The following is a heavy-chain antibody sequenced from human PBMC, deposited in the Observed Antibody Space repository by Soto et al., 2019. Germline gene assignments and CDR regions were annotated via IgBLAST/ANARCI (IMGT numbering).Heavy chain of an antibody. CDR2: IYHSGST. CDR1: GYSISSGYY. J-gene: IGHJ4*01. Sequence: PSETLSLTCAVSGYSISSGYYCGWIWQPPGGGLEWIGSIYHSGSTYYNPSLKSRVTISVDTSKNQFSLKVSSVTAADTAVYYCARLFYDIHPDYWGHGTLVTVSS. V-gene: IGHV4-38-2*01. D-gene: IGHD3-9*01. CDR3: ARLFYDIHPDY.